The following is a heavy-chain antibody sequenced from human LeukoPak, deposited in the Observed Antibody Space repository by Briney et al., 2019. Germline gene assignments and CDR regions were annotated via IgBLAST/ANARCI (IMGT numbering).Heavy chain of an antibody. CDR2: MSYDGSDK. CDR3: ARDLDLGVIRYSYGYDH. J-gene: IGHJ4*02. D-gene: IGHD5-18*01. CDR1: GFTFSSYA. Sequence: PGRSLRLSCAASGFTFSSYAMYWVRQAPGKGLEWVALMSYDGSDKYYTDSVKGRFTISRDNSRSTLYLQMNSLRAEDTAVYYCARDLDLGVIRYSYGYDHWGQGTLVTVSS. V-gene: IGHV3-30-3*01.